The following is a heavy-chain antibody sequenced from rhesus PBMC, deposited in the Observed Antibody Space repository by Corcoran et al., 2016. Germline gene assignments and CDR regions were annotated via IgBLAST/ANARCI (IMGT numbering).Heavy chain of an antibody. CDR2: FYGSGGSN. J-gene: IGHJ4*01. CDR3: ARAAAGTHYFDY. D-gene: IGHD6-31*01. V-gene: IGHV4S14*01. CDR1: GYSVSRNY. Sequence: QVQLQESGPGLMRPSETLSLTCAVSGYSVSRNYWNWIRQPPGKGLEWIGSFYGSGGSNYLNPSRKSRVTLSVDTSKNQFSLKLSAVTAADTAVYYCARAAAGTHYFDYWGQGVRVTVSS.